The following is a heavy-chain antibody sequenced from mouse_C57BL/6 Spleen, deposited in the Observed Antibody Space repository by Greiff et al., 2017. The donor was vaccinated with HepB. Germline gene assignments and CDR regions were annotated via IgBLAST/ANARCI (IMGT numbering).Heavy chain of an antibody. J-gene: IGHJ2*01. V-gene: IGHV5-17*01. Sequence: EVQLQESGGGLVKPGGSLKLSCAASGFTFSDYGMHWVRQAPEKGLEWVAYISSGSSTIYYADTVKGRFTISRDNAKNTLFLQMTSLRSEDTAMYYCARGLVNFDYWGQGTTLTVSS. D-gene: IGHD6-1*01. CDR3: ARGLVNFDY. CDR1: GFTFSDYG. CDR2: ISSGSSTI.